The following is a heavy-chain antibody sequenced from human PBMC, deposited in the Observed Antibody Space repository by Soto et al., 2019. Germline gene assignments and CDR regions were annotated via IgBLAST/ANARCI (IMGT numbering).Heavy chain of an antibody. D-gene: IGHD6-6*01. V-gene: IGHV1-69*13. CDR1: GGTFRSYA. Sequence: APVKVSCKASGGTFRSYAINWVRQAPGQGLEWMGGIIPIFGTANYAQKFQGRVTITADESTSTAYMELSSLRSEDTAVYYCATPSIAAPNNYYYYGMDVWGQGTTVTVSS. CDR2: IIPIFGTA. J-gene: IGHJ6*02. CDR3: ATPSIAAPNNYYYYGMDV.